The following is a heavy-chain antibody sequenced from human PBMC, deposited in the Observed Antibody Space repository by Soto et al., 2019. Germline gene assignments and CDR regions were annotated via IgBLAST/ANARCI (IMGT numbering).Heavy chain of an antibody. D-gene: IGHD3-10*01. CDR3: ARPGSEYYGSGSYYKDDAFDI. V-gene: IGHV4-4*02. CDR2: MYHSGSI. Sequence: PSETLSLTCSVSGDSITNNKWWSWVRQPPGKGLEWIGEMYHSGSIHYNPSLKSRVTISVDKSKNQLFLQLTSVTAADTAVYFCARPGSEYYGSGSYYKDDAFDIWGQGTMVTVSS. CDR1: GDSITNNKW. J-gene: IGHJ3*02.